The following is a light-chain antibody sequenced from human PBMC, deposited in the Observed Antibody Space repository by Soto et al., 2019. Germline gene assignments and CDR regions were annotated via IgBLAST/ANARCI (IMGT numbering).Light chain of an antibody. CDR3: SSFTSSSTLL. Sequence: QSVLTQPASVSGSPGQSITLSCTGTSGDVGGYNYVSWYQQHPGTVPKLLIYEVTNRPSGVSDRFSGSKSGNTASLTISGLQAEDEADYYCSSFTSSSTLLFGGGTKLTVL. CDR2: EVT. CDR1: SGDVGGYNY. J-gene: IGLJ2*01. V-gene: IGLV2-14*01.